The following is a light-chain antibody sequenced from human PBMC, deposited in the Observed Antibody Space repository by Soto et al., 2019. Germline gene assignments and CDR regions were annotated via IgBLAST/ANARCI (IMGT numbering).Light chain of an antibody. J-gene: IGLJ2*01. V-gene: IGLV2-14*01. CDR3: SSYTGSSTIV. CDR1: SNDVGGYNY. Sequence: QSALTQPASVSGSPGQSITISCTGTSNDVGGYNYVSWYQQHPGKAPKLMIYDVSNRPSGVSNRFSGSKSGNTASLTISGLQAEDEADYHCSSYTGSSTIVFGGGTKVTV. CDR2: DVS.